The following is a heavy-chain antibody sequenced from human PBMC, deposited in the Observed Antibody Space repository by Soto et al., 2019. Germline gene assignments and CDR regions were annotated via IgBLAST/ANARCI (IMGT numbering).Heavy chain of an antibody. V-gene: IGHV4-59*01. CDR3: ARAPAYYYGSWSYYSLGQLDY. J-gene: IGHJ4*02. CDR1: GGSISSYY. CDR2: IYYSGST. Sequence: SETLSLTCTVSGGSISSYYWSWIRQPPGKGLEWIGYIYYSGSTNYNPSLKSRVTISVDTSKNQFSLKLSSVTAADTAVYYCARAPAYYYGSWSYYSLGQLDYSSPRTPVTVSS. D-gene: IGHD3-10*01.